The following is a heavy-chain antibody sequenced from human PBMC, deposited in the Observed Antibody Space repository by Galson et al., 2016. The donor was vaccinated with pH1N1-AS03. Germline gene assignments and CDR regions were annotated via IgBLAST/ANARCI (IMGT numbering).Heavy chain of an antibody. CDR3: ARGKEGYFYGMDV. D-gene: IGHD3-10*01. J-gene: IGHJ6*02. Sequence: SLRLSCAGAGFTFSSHDMYWVRQPPGKGLEWVSASGTAGDTYYAGSVKGRFTISRENAKNSLYLQMNSPRAGDTAVYYCARGKEGYFYGMDVWGQGTTVTVSS. CDR2: SGTAGDT. V-gene: IGHV3-13*01. CDR1: GFTFSSHD.